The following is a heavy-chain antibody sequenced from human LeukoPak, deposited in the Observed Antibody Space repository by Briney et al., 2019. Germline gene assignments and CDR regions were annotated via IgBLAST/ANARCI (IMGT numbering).Heavy chain of an antibody. CDR3: TTIQLSYDFWSGYYLDY. D-gene: IGHD3-3*01. J-gene: IGHJ4*02. Sequence: GGSLRLSCAASGFIFSNAWMTWVRQAPGKGLEWVGRIKSKTDGGTTDYAAPVKGRFTISRDDSKNTLFLQMNSLKTEDTAVYYCTTIQLSYDFWSGYYLDYWGQGTLVTVSS. CDR1: GFIFSNAW. V-gene: IGHV3-15*01. CDR2: IKSKTDGGTT.